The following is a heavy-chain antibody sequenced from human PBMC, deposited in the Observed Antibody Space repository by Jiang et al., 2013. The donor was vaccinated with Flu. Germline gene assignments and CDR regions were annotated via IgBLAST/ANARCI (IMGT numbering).Heavy chain of an antibody. Sequence: SGFTVSSNYMSWVRQAPGKGLEWVSVIYSGGSTYYADSVKGRFTISRDNSKNTLYLQMNSLRAEDTAVYYCAASVEMATIIEYYFDYWGQGTLVTVSS. CDR2: IYSGGST. CDR3: AASVEMATIIEYYFDY. D-gene: IGHD5-24*01. V-gene: IGHV3-53*01. CDR1: GFTVSSNY. J-gene: IGHJ4*02.